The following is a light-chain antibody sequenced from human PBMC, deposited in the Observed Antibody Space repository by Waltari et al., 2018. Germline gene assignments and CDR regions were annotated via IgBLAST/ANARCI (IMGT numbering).Light chain of an antibody. CDR2: KVS. Sequence: DVVMTQSPLSLAVSLGQPASISCRSSQILVHTDGHTYLNWFQQRPGQSPRRLSYKVSNRDSGVPDRCSGSGSDTAFTLKIIRVEAEDGGIYYCMQATNWPLTFGQGTKVEIQ. CDR3: MQATNWPLT. V-gene: IGKV2-30*02. CDR1: QILVHTDGHTY. J-gene: IGKJ1*01.